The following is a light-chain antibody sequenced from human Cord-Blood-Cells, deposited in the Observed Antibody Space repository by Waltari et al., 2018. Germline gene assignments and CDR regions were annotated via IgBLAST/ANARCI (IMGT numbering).Light chain of an antibody. J-gene: IGLJ1*01. CDR3: QAWDSSTYV. Sequence: SYELTQPPSVSVSPGQPASITCSGEKLGDKYACWYQQKPGQSPVLVIYQDSKRPSGIPERFSGSNSGNTATLTISGTQAMNEADYYCQAWDSSTYVFGTGTKVTVL. V-gene: IGLV3-1*01. CDR1: KLGDKY. CDR2: QDS.